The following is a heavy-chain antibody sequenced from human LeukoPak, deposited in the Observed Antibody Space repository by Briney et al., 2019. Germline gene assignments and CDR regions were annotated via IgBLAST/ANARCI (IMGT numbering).Heavy chain of an antibody. Sequence: PGGSLRLSCAASGFSFGSYWMKWVRQAPGKGLEWVANIKEDGSEKYYVDSVKGRFTISRDSAKNALYLQMNSLRAEDTAVYYCARLGLGGYSYSLDYWGQGTLVTVSS. J-gene: IGHJ4*02. CDR3: ARLGLGGYSYSLDY. CDR1: GFSFGSYW. D-gene: IGHD2-21*01. CDR2: IKEDGSEK. V-gene: IGHV3-7*01.